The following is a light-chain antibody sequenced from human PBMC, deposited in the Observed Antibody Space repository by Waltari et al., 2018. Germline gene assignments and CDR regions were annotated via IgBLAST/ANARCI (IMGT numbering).Light chain of an antibody. CDR3: CSYAGSPYV. V-gene: IGLV2-11*01. Sequence: QSALTQPRPVSGSPGQSVTISCTGTSSDVGGYNSVSWYQQHPGKAPKLMIYDVSKRPSGVPDRFSGSKSGNTASLTISGLQAEDEADYYCCSYAGSPYVFGTGTKVTVL. J-gene: IGLJ1*01. CDR1: SSDVGGYNS. CDR2: DVS.